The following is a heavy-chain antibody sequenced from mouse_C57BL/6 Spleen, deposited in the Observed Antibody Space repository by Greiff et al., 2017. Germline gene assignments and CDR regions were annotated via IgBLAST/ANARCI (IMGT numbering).Heavy chain of an antibody. CDR2: IYPRSGNT. J-gene: IGHJ1*03. CDR1: GYTFTSYG. Sequence: LQESGAELARPGASVKLSCKASGYTFTSYGISWVKQRTGQGLEWIGEIYPRSGNTYYNEKFKGKATLTADKSSSTAYMELRSLTSEDSAVYVCAREEGNPYFDVWGTGTTVTVSS. D-gene: IGHD2-1*01. CDR3: AREEGNPYFDV. V-gene: IGHV1-81*01.